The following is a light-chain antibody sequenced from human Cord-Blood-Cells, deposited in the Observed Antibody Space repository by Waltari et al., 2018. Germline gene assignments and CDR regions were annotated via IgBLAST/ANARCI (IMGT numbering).Light chain of an antibody. J-gene: IGKJ4*01. CDR2: DAS. V-gene: IGKV3-11*01. CDR1: QSVSCY. CDR3: QQRSNWPPKLT. Sequence: EIVLTQSTATLSLSPVARATLPCRGSQSVSCYLALYQQKPDQAPRLLIYDASNRATGIPARFSGSGSGTDFTLTISSLEPEDFAVYYCQQRSNWPPKLTFGGGTKVEIK.